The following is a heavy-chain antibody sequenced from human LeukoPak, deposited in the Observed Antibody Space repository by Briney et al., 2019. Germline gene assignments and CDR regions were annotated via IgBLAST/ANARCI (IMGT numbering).Heavy chain of an antibody. V-gene: IGHV1-69*04. CDR3: ARCSSTSCPGGSGMDV. D-gene: IGHD2-2*01. CDR1: GGTFSSYA. J-gene: IGHJ6*02. CDR2: IIPILSIA. Sequence: SVKVSCKASGGTFSSYAISWVRQAPGQGLEWMGRIIPILSIANYAQKFQGRVTITADKSTSTAYMELSSLRSEDTAVYHCARCSSTSCPGGSGMDVWGQGTTVTVSS.